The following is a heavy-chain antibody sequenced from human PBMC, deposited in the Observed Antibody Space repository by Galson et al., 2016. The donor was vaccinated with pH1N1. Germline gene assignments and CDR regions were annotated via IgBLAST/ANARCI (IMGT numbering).Heavy chain of an antibody. J-gene: IGHJ4*02. Sequence: SETLSLTCTVSGVSISSYYWSWIRQPPGKGLEWIGYIYYSGSTNYNPSLKSRVTISVDTSKNQFSLKLTSVTAADTAVYYCASRGYGDYVGYFDYWGQGTLVTVSS. CDR3: ASRGYGDYVGYFDY. V-gene: IGHV4-59*08. D-gene: IGHD4-17*01. CDR1: GVSISSYY. CDR2: IYYSGST.